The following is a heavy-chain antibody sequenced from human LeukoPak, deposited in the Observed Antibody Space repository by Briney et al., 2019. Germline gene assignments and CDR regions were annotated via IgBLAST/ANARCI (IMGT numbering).Heavy chain of an antibody. CDR3: ARDGPTAYFDY. CDR1: GFTFNSNW. CDR2: IKEDGSEK. J-gene: IGHJ4*02. V-gene: IGHV3-7*01. D-gene: IGHD5-18*01. Sequence: GGSLRLSCAASGFTFNSNWMTWVRQAPGKGLEGVANIKEDGSEKYYVDSVKGRFTISRDNAKNSLYLQMNSLRAEDTAVYYCARDGPTAYFDYWGQGTLVTVSS.